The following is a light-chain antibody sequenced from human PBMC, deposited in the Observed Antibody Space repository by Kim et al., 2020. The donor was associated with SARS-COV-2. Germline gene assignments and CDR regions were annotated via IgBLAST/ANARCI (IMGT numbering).Light chain of an antibody. Sequence: SPGERVTPSCRASGSVGSNLAWYQQKSGQAPRLLIYGASTRATGVAARFSGGGSGTEFSLTISSLQSEDFAVYHCQQYYNWPPYTFGQGTKVDIK. CDR2: GAS. CDR1: GSVGSN. J-gene: IGKJ2*01. CDR3: QQYYNWPPYT. V-gene: IGKV3-15*01.